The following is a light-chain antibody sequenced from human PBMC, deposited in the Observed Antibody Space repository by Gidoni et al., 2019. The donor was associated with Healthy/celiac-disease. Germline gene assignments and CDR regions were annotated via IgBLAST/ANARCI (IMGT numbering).Light chain of an antibody. Sequence: ELVLTPSPATLSLSPGDRATLAGRASQSVSSYLTWYQQKPVQAPRLLIYDASNRATGIPARFSGSGSGTYFTLTISSLEPEDFAVYYCQQRSNWPQWTFGQGTKVEIK. CDR2: DAS. V-gene: IGKV3-11*01. CDR3: QQRSNWPQWT. J-gene: IGKJ1*01. CDR1: QSVSSY.